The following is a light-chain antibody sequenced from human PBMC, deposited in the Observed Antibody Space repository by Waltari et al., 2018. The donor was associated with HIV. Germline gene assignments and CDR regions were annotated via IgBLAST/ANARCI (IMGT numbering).Light chain of an antibody. Sequence: VLTQSPSASASLGASVRLTCRLSDGPNNHSLPWPHLHPDIGPSFFMSVYTNGNHNKGDGISDRCSGSRFGAERYLAISNRQSEDEADYFCQTWDIGIVVFGGGTRLSVL. V-gene: IGLV4-69*02. CDR1: DGPNNHS. J-gene: IGLJ2*01. CDR2: VYTNGNH. CDR3: QTWDIGIVV.